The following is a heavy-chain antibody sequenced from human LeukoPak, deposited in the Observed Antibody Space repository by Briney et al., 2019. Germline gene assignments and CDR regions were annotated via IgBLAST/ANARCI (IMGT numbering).Heavy chain of an antibody. CDR3: AKDYYYESSGQFGY. CDR2: ISWNGGSI. V-gene: IGHV3-9*01. Sequence: QTGGSLRLSCAASGFIFDDYAMHWVRQAPGKGLEWVSGISWNGGSIGYADSVKGRFSISRDNAKNSLYLQMNSLRAEDTALYYCAKDYYYESSGQFGYWGQGTLVTVSS. J-gene: IGHJ4*02. D-gene: IGHD3-22*01. CDR1: GFIFDDYA.